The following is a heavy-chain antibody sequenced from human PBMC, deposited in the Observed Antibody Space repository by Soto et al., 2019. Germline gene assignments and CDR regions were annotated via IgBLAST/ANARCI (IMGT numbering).Heavy chain of an antibody. Sequence: RLSCAAAGFSFSDYAMVWVRQAPGKGLEWVSGLYGSGGGIHYADSAKGRFTISRDSYANSVYLQMNSLRVEDTAVYYCAKGAVSRDGVWRAYGWVQGTVVSVSS. D-gene: IGHD2-21*01. CDR1: GFSFSDYA. J-gene: IGHJ1*01. V-gene: IGHV3-23*01. CDR3: AKGAVSRDGVWRAYG. CDR2: LYGSGGGI.